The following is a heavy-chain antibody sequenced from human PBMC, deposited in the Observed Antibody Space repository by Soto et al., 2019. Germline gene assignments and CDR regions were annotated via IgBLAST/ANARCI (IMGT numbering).Heavy chain of an antibody. CDR1: GFTFSSYA. V-gene: IGHV3-23*01. CDR3: ANGLSANIVVVVAATMTRYFDY. CDR2: ISGSGGST. Sequence: GGSLRLSCAASGFTFSSYAMSWVRQAPGKGLEWVSAISGSGGSTYYADSVKGRFTISRDNSKNTLYLQMNSLRAEDTAVYYCANGLSANIVVVVAATMTRYFDYWGQGTLVTVSS. J-gene: IGHJ4*02. D-gene: IGHD2-15*01.